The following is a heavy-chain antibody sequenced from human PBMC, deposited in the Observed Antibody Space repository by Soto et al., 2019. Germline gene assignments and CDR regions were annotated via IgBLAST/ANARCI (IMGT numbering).Heavy chain of an antibody. CDR1: GGSNSSYY. D-gene: IGHD6-19*01. CDR3: ATEQSGWSGGYYYYYMDV. J-gene: IGHJ6*03. V-gene: IGHV4-59*01. Sequence: SETLSLTCTVSGGSNSSYYWSWIRQPPGKGLEWIGYIYYSGSTNYNPSLKSRVTISVDTSKNQFSLKLSSVTAADTAVYYCATEQSGWSGGYYYYYMDVWGKGTTVTVSS. CDR2: IYYSGST.